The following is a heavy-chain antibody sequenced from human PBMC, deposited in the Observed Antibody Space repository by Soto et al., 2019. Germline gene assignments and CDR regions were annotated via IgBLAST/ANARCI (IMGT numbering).Heavy chain of an antibody. CDR3: ARDHGCSSTSCYTWFDP. V-gene: IGHV1-69*01. CDR2: IIPIFGTA. D-gene: IGHD2-2*02. Sequence: QVQLVQSGAEGKKPGSSVKVSCKASGGTFSSYAISWVRQAPGQGLEWMGGIIPIFGTANYAQKFQGRVTITADESTSTAYMELSSLRSEDTAVYYCARDHGCSSTSCYTWFDPWGQGTLVTVSS. CDR1: GGTFSSYA. J-gene: IGHJ5*02.